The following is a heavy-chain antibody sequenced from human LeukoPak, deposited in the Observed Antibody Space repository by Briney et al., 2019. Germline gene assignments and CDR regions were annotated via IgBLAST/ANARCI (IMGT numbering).Heavy chain of an antibody. CDR3: ARTRTPRSIVVVPAAHDYYYYYMDV. Sequence: SETLSLTCTVSGGSISSYYWSWIRQPAGKGLEWIGRIYTSGSTNYNPSLKSRVTMSVDTSKNQCSLKLSAVTAADTAVYYCARTRTPRSIVVVPAAHDYYYYYMDVWGKGTTVTVSS. J-gene: IGHJ6*03. CDR1: GGSISSYY. D-gene: IGHD2-2*01. V-gene: IGHV4-4*07. CDR2: IYTSGST.